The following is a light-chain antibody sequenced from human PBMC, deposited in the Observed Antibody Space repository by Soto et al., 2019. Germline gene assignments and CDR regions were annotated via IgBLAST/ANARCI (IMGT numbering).Light chain of an antibody. J-gene: IGKJ3*01. CDR3: QHYNNWPPGVT. CDR1: QSFSRH. V-gene: IGKV3-15*01. CDR2: GTS. Sequence: EIVLTQSPATLSVSPGERATLSCRASQSFSRHLAWYQQRPGQAPRLLIYGTSTRATGVPARFSGSGSGTQFTLTISSLQSEDFAVYYCQHYNNWPPGVTFGPGTKVDFK.